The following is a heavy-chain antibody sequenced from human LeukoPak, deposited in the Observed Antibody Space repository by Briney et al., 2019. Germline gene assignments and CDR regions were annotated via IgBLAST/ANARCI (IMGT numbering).Heavy chain of an antibody. V-gene: IGHV3-53*01. CDR1: GFTVSSNY. CDR2: IYSGGGT. Sequence: GSLRLSCAASGFTVSSNYMTWVRQAPGKGLEWVSVIYSGGGTYYADSVKGRFTISRDNSKNTLYLQMNSLRAEDTAVYYCATRKSRYGGDYWGQGTLVTVSS. D-gene: IGHD3-10*01. J-gene: IGHJ4*02. CDR3: ATRKSRYGGDY.